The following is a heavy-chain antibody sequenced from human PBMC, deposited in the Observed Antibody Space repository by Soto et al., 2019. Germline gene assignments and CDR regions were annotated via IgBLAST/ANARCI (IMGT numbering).Heavy chain of an antibody. CDR3: ARWWLGGYDSYFDY. J-gene: IGHJ4*02. D-gene: IGHD5-12*01. Sequence: QVQLHQWGAGLLKPSETLSLTCGVYGASFRGYLWSWIRQPPGKGLEWIGEISHSGSTDYNPSLKSRLTISIDASKHQFSLKLNSVTAADTAVYYCARWWLGGYDSYFDYWGQGALVTVSS. CDR2: ISHSGST. CDR1: GASFRGYL. V-gene: IGHV4-34*01.